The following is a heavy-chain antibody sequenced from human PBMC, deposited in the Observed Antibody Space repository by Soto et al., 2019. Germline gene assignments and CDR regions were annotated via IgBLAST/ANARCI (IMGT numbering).Heavy chain of an antibody. CDR2: IYYSGST. J-gene: IGHJ4*02. D-gene: IGHD2-21*02. CDR3: ARGGSSFVYCGGDCQHDY. Sequence: SETLSLTCTVSGGSISSGDYYWSWIRQPPGKGLEWIGYIYYSGSTYYNPSLKSRVTISVDTSKNQFSLKLGSVTAADTAVYYCARGGSSFVYCGGDCQHDYWGQGTLVTVSS. CDR1: GGSISSGDYY. V-gene: IGHV4-30-4*01.